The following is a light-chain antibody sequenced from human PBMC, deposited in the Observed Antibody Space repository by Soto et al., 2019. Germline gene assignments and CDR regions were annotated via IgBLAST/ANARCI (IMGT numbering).Light chain of an antibody. CDR2: AAS. J-gene: IGKJ4*01. CDR1: QGISSY. V-gene: IGKV1-9*01. CDR3: QQLNSYPLT. Sequence: IQLTQSPSSLSASVGDRATITCRASQGISSYLAWYQHKPGKAPKLLIYAASTLQSWVPSRFSGSGSGTDVTLTISSLQPEDVATYYCQQLNSYPLTFGGGTKVEIK.